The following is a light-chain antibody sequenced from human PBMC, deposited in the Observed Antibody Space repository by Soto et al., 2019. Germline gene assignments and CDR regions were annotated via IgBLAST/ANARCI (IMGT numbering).Light chain of an antibody. J-gene: IGKJ1*01. Sequence: DIQMTQSPSSLSASVGEXVTITCRASQSISSYLNWYQQKPGKAPKLLIYAASSLQSGVPSRFSGSGSGTDFTLTISSLQPEDFATYYCQQSYSTLPTFGQGTKVDI. V-gene: IGKV1-39*01. CDR3: QQSYSTLPT. CDR1: QSISSY. CDR2: AAS.